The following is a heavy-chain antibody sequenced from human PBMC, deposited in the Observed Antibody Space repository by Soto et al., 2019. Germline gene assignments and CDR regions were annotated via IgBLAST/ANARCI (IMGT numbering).Heavy chain of an antibody. CDR2: ISYDGSNK. CDR1: GFTFSSYG. Sequence: GGSLRLSCAASGFTFSSYGMHCVRQAPCKGLEWVAVISYDGSNKYYADSVKGRFTISRDNSKNTLYLQMNSLRAEDTAVYYCARDGGLGDYDFWSGYLPLDYWGQGTMVTVSS. V-gene: IGHV3-30*03. J-gene: IGHJ4*02. CDR3: ARDGGLGDYDFWSGYLPLDY. D-gene: IGHD3-3*01.